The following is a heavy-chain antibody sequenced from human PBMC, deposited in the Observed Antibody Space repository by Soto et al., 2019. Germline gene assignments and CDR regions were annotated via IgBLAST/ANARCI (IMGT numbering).Heavy chain of an antibody. CDR3: ARHLAYYDILTSFAC. J-gene: IGHJ4*02. V-gene: IGHV4-59*08. Sequence: SETLSLTCTVSGGSISSYYWSWIRQTPGKGLEWIGYIFYFGSTNYNPSLKSRVTLSIDTSKNQLSLKLSSVTAADTAVYYCARHLAYYDILTSFACWAQGALVTVSS. D-gene: IGHD3-9*01. CDR2: IFYFGST. CDR1: GGSISSYY.